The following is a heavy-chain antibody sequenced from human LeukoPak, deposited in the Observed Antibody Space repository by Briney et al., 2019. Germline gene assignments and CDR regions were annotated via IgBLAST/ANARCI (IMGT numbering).Heavy chain of an antibody. D-gene: IGHD1-26*01. Sequence: PGGSLRLSCTASGFTFGDYAMSWVRQAPGKGLEWVGFIRSKAYGGTTEYAASVKGRFTVSRDDSKSIAYLQMNSLKTEDTAVYYCAKDPGYFRAVFQHWGQGTLVTVSS. CDR1: GFTFGDYA. CDR3: AKDPGYFRAVFQH. CDR2: IRSKAYGGTT. J-gene: IGHJ1*01. V-gene: IGHV3-49*04.